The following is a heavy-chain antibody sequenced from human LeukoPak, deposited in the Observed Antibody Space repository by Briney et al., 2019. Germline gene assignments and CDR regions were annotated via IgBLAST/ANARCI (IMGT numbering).Heavy chain of an antibody. V-gene: IGHV3-23*01. CDR2: VSGSGDST. CDR3: AKPPPDSSSWLFDF. D-gene: IGHD6-13*01. J-gene: IGHJ4*02. Sequence: GGSLRLSCAASGFTFSSYAMSWVRQAPGKGLEWVSTVSGSGDSTYYADSVKGRFTISRDNSKNTLYMQMNSLRAEDTAVYYCAKPPPDSSSWLFDFWGQGTLVTVSS. CDR1: GFTFSSYA.